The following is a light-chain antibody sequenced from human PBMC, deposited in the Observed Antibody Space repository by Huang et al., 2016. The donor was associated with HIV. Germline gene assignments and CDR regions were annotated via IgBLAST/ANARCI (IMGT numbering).Light chain of an antibody. J-gene: IGKJ4*01. V-gene: IGKV2-28*01. CDR2: LGS. CDR1: QSLLHSNGFHY. CDR3: MQALQTPPT. Sequence: DIVMTQSPLSLPVTPGEPASISCRSSQSLLHSNGFHYLDWYLQKPGQSRQLLSYLGSNRAAGVPDRFGGSGSGTHLTMKISRVEAEDVGVYYCMQALQTPPTFGGGTKVEIK.